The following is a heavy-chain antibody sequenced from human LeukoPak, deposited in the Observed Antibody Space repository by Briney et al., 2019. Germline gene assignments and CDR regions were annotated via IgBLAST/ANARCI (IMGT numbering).Heavy chain of an antibody. Sequence: SETLSLTCTVSGGSISSSSYYWGWIRQPPGKGLEWIGSIYYSGSTYYNPSLKSRVTISVDTSKNQFSLKLSSVTAADTAVYYCARDQAMVIGEPLYYFDYWGQGTLVTVSS. V-gene: IGHV4-39*07. J-gene: IGHJ4*02. D-gene: IGHD5-18*01. CDR2: IYYSGST. CDR3: ARDQAMVIGEPLYYFDY. CDR1: GGSISSSSYY.